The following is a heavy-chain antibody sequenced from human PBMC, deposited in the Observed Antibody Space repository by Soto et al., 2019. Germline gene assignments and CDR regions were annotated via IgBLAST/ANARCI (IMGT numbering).Heavy chain of an antibody. Sequence: GGSLRLSCAASGFTFSSYAMSWVRQAPGKGLEWVSAISGSGGSTYYADSVKGRFTISRDNSKNTLYLQMSSLRAEDTAVYYCASLYKSTFLVGSHSWGQGTLVTVSS. D-gene: IGHD3-10*01. CDR3: ASLYKSTFLVGSHS. J-gene: IGHJ4*02. V-gene: IGHV3-23*01. CDR1: GFTFSSYA. CDR2: ISGSGGST.